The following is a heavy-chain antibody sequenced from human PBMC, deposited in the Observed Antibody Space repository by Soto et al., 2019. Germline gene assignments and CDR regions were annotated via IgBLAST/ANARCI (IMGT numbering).Heavy chain of an antibody. V-gene: IGHV4-59*08. CDR2: IYYSGST. Sequence: PSETLSLTCTVSGGSISSYYWSWIRQPPGKGLEWIGYIYYSGSTNYNPSLKSRVTISVDTSKNQFSLKLSSVTAADTAVYYCARTDYYGSGSYYVQRYYYYMDVWGKGTTVTVSS. J-gene: IGHJ6*03. CDR3: ARTDYYGSGSYYVQRYYYYMDV. CDR1: GGSISSYY. D-gene: IGHD3-10*01.